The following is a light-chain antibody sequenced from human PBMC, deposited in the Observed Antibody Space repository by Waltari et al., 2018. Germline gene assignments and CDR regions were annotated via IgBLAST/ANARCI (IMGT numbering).Light chain of an antibody. V-gene: IGKV3-20*01. Sequence: EIVLTQSPGTPSLSPGDRATLSCRASQSFSRWLAWYQQKPGQPPRLLIYGASSRATGIPDRFSGSGSGTDFSLTISRLEPEDFAVYYCQKYGTLPATFGQGTRVEVK. CDR3: QKYGTLPAT. CDR2: GAS. J-gene: IGKJ1*01. CDR1: QSFSRW.